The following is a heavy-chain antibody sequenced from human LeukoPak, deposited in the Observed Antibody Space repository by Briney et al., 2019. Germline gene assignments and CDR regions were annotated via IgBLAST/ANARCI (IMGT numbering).Heavy chain of an antibody. Sequence: GGSLRLSCAASGFTFSSYATSWVRQAPGKGLEWVSAISGSGGSTYYADSVKGRFTISRDNSKNTLYLQMNSLRAEDTAVYYCAKDRYSSSWYDYWGQGTLVTVPS. CDR1: GFTFSSYA. J-gene: IGHJ4*02. CDR2: ISGSGGST. D-gene: IGHD6-13*01. CDR3: AKDRYSSSWYDY. V-gene: IGHV3-23*01.